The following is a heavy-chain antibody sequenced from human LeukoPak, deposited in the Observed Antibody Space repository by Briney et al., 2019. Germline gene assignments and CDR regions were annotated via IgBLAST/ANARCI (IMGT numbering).Heavy chain of an antibody. D-gene: IGHD4-17*01. CDR3: ARGWRGATVTTFDY. CDR2: INHSGST. J-gene: IGHJ4*02. CDR1: GGSFSGYY. V-gene: IGHV4-34*01. Sequence: PSETLSLTCAVYGGSFSGYYWSWIRQPPGKGLEWIGEINHSGSTNYNPSLKSRVTISVDTSKNQFSLKLSSVTAADTAVYYCARGWRGATVTTFDYWGQGTPVTVSS.